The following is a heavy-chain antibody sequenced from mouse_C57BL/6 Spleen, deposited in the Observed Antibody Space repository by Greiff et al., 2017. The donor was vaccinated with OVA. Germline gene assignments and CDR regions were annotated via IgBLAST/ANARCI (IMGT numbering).Heavy chain of an antibody. CDR2: IYPGDGDT. V-gene: IGHV1-82*01. D-gene: IGHD1-1*01. CDR3: ARSRVVPSFAY. J-gene: IGHJ3*01. CDR1: GYAFSSSW. Sequence: VKLQQSGPELVKPGASVKISCKASGYAFSSSWMNWVKQRPGKGLEWIGRIYPGDGDTNYNGKFKGKATLTADKSSSTAYMQLSSLTSEDSAVYFCARSRVVPSFAYWGQGTLVTVSA.